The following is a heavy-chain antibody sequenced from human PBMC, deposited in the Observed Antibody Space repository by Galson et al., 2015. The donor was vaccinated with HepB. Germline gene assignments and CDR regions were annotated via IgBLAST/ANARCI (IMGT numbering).Heavy chain of an antibody. J-gene: IGHJ4*02. Sequence: ETLSLTCSVSHGSINNYYWSWIRQSPGNRLEWIGYIYYNGDTTYNPSLGYRVGMSVDTSINQVSLWLTSVTAADTTVYYCARHPGRGSVGYAFDLWGQGTLVTVSA. CDR3: ARHPGRGSVGYAFDL. V-gene: IGHV4-59*08. CDR1: HGSINNYY. CDR2: IYYNGDT. D-gene: IGHD5-12*01.